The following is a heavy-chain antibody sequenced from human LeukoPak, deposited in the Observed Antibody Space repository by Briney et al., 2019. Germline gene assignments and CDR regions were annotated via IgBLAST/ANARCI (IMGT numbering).Heavy chain of an antibody. D-gene: IGHD2-2*01. CDR1: GYTFMNYY. J-gene: IGHJ3*02. CDR2: INPSGGST. CDR3: AKDRLGYCSDASFPSDNFDI. V-gene: IGHV1-46*01. Sequence: ASVKVSCKASGYTFMNYYIHWVRQAPGQGLEWMGIINPSGGSTVYAQKFQGRVTMTMDMSTSTVYMELKSLKSEDTAMYYCAKDRLGYCSDASFPSDNFDIWGQGSLVTVSS.